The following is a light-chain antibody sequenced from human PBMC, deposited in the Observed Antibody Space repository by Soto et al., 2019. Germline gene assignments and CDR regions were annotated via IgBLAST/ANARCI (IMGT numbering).Light chain of an antibody. CDR2: DTY. Sequence: QAVVTQEPSLTVSPGGTVTLTCGSSTGAVATGHYAYWFHQKPGQAPRPLIYDTYNRFSWTPARFSGSLLGGKAALTLSGAQPEDEADYYCLLYSGGYLFGPGTKVTVL. CDR3: LLYSGGYL. J-gene: IGLJ1*01. CDR1: TGAVATGHY. V-gene: IGLV7-46*01.